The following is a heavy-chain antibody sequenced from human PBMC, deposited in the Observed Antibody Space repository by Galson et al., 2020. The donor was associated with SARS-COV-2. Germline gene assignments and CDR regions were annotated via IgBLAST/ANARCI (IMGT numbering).Heavy chain of an antibody. CDR1: GGSISSGSYY. V-gene: IGHV4-61*02. CDR3: AREGRADIVRMDGYYYYGMDV. CDR2: IYTNGST. Sequence: SETLSLTCTVSGGSISSGSYYWSWIRQPAGKGLEWIGRIYTNGSTNYNPSLKSRVTISVDTSKNQFSLKLSSVTAADTAVYYCAREGRADIVRMDGYYYYGMDVWGQGATVTVSS. J-gene: IGHJ6*02. D-gene: IGHD2-8*01.